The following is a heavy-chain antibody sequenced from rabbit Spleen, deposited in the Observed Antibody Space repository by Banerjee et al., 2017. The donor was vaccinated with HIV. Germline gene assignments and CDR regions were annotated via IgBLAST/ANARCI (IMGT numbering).Heavy chain of an antibody. CDR1: GFDFSTYS. J-gene: IGHJ4*01. D-gene: IGHD1-1*01. V-gene: IGHV1S45*01. CDR2: IVPIFGVT. Sequence: QEQLVESGGGLVQPGGSLKLSCKASGFDFSTYSMSWVRQAPGKGLEWIGYIVPIFGVTYYANWVNGRFSISKTSSTTVTLRMTSLTAADTATYFCARDLVGVIGWNFYLWGQGTLVTVS. CDR3: ARDLVGVIGWNFYL.